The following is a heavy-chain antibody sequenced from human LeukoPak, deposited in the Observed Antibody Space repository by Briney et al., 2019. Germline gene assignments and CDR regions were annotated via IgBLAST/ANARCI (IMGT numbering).Heavy chain of an antibody. J-gene: IGHJ6*03. Sequence: PSETLSLTCAVYGGSFSGYYWSWIRQPPGKGLEWIGEINHSGSTNYNPSLKSRVTISVDTSKNQFSLKLSSVTAADTAVYYCARGYKDCSSISCLYRNYYYYYYMDVWGKGTTVTVYS. D-gene: IGHD2-2*01. CDR2: INHSGST. CDR3: ARGYKDCSSISCLYRNYYYYYYMDV. V-gene: IGHV4-34*01. CDR1: GGSFSGYY.